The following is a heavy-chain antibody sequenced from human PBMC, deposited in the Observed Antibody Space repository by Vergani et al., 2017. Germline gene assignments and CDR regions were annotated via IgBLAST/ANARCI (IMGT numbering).Heavy chain of an antibody. D-gene: IGHD6-19*01. Sequence: EVQLLESGGGLVQPGGSLRLSCAASGFTFSSYAMSWVRQAPGKGLEGVSAISGSGGSTYYADSVKGRFTISRDNSKNTLYLQMNSLRAEDTAVYYCAKARRLGAVAGPGFDYWGQGTLVTVSS. V-gene: IGHV3-23*01. CDR2: ISGSGGST. CDR1: GFTFSSYA. CDR3: AKARRLGAVAGPGFDY. J-gene: IGHJ4*02.